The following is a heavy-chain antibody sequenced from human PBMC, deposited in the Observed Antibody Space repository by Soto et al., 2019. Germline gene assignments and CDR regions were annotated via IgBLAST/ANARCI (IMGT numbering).Heavy chain of an antibody. CDR2: IYHSGST. V-gene: IGHV4-4*03. J-gene: IGHJ4*02. D-gene: IGHD3-22*01. CDR1: GGSISSSKW. Sequence: QQTLPLTCAVSGGSISSSKWWRWVRQPPGKRMELIGEIYHSGSTNYNPYLKSRVTLSVDKSKNQFSLKLSSVTAADTSVYYCARDSPYYYDSSGYYLDYWGQGTLVTVS. CDR3: ARDSPYYYDSSGYYLDY.